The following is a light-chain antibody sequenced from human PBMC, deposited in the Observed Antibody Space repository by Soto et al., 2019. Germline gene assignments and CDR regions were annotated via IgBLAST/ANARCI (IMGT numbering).Light chain of an antibody. CDR3: SSYTTSGTVV. J-gene: IGLJ2*01. V-gene: IGLV2-14*01. CDR1: SSDVGGYNY. CDR2: EVS. Sequence: QPVLTQPASVSGSPGQSITISCTGTSSDVGGYNYVSWYQHHPGKAPKLLIYEVSNRPSGVSNRFSGSKSGSTASLTISGLQAEDEAGYFCSSYTTSGTVVFGGGTKLTVL.